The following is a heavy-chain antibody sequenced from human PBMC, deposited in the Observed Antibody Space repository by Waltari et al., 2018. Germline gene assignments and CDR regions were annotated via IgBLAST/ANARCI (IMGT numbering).Heavy chain of an antibody. J-gene: IGHJ4*02. CDR3: ARVSMGDVYFDY. CDR2: INAGNGNT. CDR1: GYTFTSYA. D-gene: IGHD3-16*01. V-gene: IGHV1-3*01. Sequence: QVQLVQSGAEVKKPGASVKVSCKASGYTFTSYAMHWVRQAPGQRLEWMGWINAGNGNTKYSQKFQGRVTITRDTSASTAYMELSSLRSEDTAVYYCARVSMGDVYFDYWGQGTLVTVSS.